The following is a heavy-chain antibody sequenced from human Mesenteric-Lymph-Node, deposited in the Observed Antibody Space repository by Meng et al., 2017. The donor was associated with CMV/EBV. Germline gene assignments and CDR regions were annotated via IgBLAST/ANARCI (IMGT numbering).Heavy chain of an antibody. J-gene: IGHJ6*02. D-gene: IGHD3-3*01. CDR1: GGTFSSYA. Sequence: SVKVSCKASGGTFSSYAISWVRQAPGQGLEWMGGIIPIFGTANYAQKFQGRVTITTDESTSTAYMELSSLRSEDTAVYYCAREQLRFLEWLFGYGMDVWGQGTTVTVS. V-gene: IGHV1-69*05. CDR3: AREQLRFLEWLFGYGMDV. CDR2: IIPIFGTA.